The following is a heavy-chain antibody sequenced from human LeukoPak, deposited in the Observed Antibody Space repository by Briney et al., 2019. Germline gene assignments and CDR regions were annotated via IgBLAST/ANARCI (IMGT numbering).Heavy chain of an antibody. CDR3: ARVTLDHPTYYYGMDV. J-gene: IGHJ6*02. CDR2: IHFSGST. Sequence: SETLSLTCTVSGGSISPYKWSWIRQPPGKGLEWIGYIHFSGSTNYSPSLKSRVTMSVDTSKNQFSLKLSSVTAADTAVYYCARVTLDHPTYYYGMDVWGQGTTVTVSS. V-gene: IGHV4-59*12. CDR1: GGSISPYK. D-gene: IGHD4-23*01.